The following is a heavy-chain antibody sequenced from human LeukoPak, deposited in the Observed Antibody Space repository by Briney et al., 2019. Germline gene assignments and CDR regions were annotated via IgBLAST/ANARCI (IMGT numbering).Heavy chain of an antibody. D-gene: IGHD3-10*01. V-gene: IGHV4-38-2*01. J-gene: IGHJ4*02. CDR1: GYSISRGYY. CDR3: ARAGWIITSGIDY. CDR2: IYHTGST. Sequence: SETLSLTCGVSGYSISRGYYWAWIRQPPGKGLEWIGTIYHTGSTYYTPSLGSRVTISVDTSKNEFSLNLNSVTAADTAVFYCARAGWIITSGIDYWGQGALVTVSS.